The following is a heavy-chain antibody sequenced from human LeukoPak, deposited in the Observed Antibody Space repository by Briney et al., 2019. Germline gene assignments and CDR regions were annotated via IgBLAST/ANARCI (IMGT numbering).Heavy chain of an antibody. CDR3: ARGHVGQLWFVPGVAFDI. Sequence: SETLSLTCTVSGGSISGYYWTWMRQPPGKGLEWIGYIYYSGSTNYNPSLKSRVTISVDTSKDQFSLKLSSVTAADTAVYYCARGHVGQLWFVPGVAFDIWGQGTMVTVSS. D-gene: IGHD5-18*01. CDR1: GGSISGYY. CDR2: IYYSGST. J-gene: IGHJ3*02. V-gene: IGHV4-59*01.